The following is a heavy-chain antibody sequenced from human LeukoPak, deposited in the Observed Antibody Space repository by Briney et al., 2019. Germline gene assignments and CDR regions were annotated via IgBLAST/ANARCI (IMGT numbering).Heavy chain of an antibody. D-gene: IGHD6-25*01. CDR3: ARDAAIAATGAFRN. CDR1: GGSISSDGYY. J-gene: IGHJ4*02. CDR2: IYYSGTT. Sequence: SETLSLTCTVSGGSISSDGYYWTWIRQHPGKGLEWIGYIYYSGTTYCNPSLESRVTLSVDTSKNQFSLRLSSVTAADTAVYYCARDAAIAATGAFRNWGQGTLVTVSS. V-gene: IGHV4-31*03.